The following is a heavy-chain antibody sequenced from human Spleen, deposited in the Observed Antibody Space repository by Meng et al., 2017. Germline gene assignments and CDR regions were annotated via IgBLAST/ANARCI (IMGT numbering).Heavy chain of an antibody. CDR2: IDPKSGDT. V-gene: IGHV1-2*06. CDR3: VRDEDISAAGKLFGDY. CDR1: GYNFPDFW. D-gene: IGHD6-13*01. J-gene: IGHJ4*02. Sequence: QVQRVRSGAEGKKPGASVKVPCKPSGYNFPDFWLHWVRRAPGQGLEWMGRIDPKSGDTHYAQRFQGRVTMTGDTSISTAYMELSGLRSDDTAMYYCVRDEDISAAGKLFGDYWGQGTLVTVSS.